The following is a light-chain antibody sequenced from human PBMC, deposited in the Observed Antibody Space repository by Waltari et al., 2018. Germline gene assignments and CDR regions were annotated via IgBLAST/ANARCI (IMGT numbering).Light chain of an antibody. CDR1: SSDVGGYNY. CDR2: DVS. J-gene: IGLJ3*02. CDR3: CSYAGNYSWV. Sequence: QSALTQPRSVSGSPGQSVTISCTGTSSDVGGYNYVSWCQQHPGKAPKPMIYDVSKRPSGVPDRFSGSKSGNTASLTISGLQAEDEADYYCCSYAGNYSWVFGGGTKLTVL. V-gene: IGLV2-11*01.